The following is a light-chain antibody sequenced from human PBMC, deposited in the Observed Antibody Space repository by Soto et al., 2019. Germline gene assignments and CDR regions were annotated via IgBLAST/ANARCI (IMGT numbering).Light chain of an antibody. CDR2: DVT. V-gene: IGLV2-14*01. Sequence: QSALTQPASVSGSPGQSITISCTGTSSDVGGYNHVSWCQRHPGKVPKLLLYDVTHRPSGVSNRFSGSKSGNTASLIISDLQPEDDADYYCSSFTTSGTVVFGGGTKLTVL. J-gene: IGLJ3*02. CDR3: SSFTTSGTVV. CDR1: SSDVGGYNH.